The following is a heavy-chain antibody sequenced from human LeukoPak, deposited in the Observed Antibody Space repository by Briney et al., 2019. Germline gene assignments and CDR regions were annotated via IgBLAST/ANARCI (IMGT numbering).Heavy chain of an antibody. V-gene: IGHV1-69*05. Sequence: SVKVSCKASGYTFTSYGISWVRQAPGQGLEWMGGIIPIFGTANYAQKFQGRVTITTDESTSTAYMELSSLRSEDTAVYYCATGAREHFYYYYMDVWGKGTTVTVSS. CDR1: GYTFTSYG. CDR2: IIPIFGTA. CDR3: ATGAREHFYYYYMDV. J-gene: IGHJ6*03.